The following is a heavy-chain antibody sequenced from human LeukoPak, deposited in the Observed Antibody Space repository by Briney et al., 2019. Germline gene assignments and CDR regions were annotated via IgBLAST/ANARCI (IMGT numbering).Heavy chain of an antibody. CDR3: AKKVAPTGTPYFDY. J-gene: IGHJ4*02. D-gene: IGHD6-13*01. V-gene: IGHV3-23*01. CDR2: ISGSGDST. Sequence: GGSLRLSCAASGFTFSNSAMSWVRQAPGKGLEWVSAISGSGDSTYYPDSVKGRFTISRDNSKNTLYLQINSLRAEDTAVYYCAKKVAPTGTPYFDYWGQGTLVTVSS. CDR1: GFTFSNSA.